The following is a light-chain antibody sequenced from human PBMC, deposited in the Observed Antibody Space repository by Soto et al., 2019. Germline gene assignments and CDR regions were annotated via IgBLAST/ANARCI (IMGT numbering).Light chain of an antibody. Sequence: DIQMTQSPSSLSASVGDRVTITCQASQDINNHLNWYKQVPGKAPKVLIYDASKLETGVPSRFSGSGSGTEFTLTISSLQPDDFATYYCQQYNSYSETFGQGTKVDIK. CDR1: QDINNH. CDR2: DAS. V-gene: IGKV1-33*01. CDR3: QQYNSYSET. J-gene: IGKJ1*01.